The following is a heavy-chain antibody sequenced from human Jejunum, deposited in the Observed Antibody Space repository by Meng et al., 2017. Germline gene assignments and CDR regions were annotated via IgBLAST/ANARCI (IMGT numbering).Heavy chain of an antibody. CDR3: ANFHAGGRDSIRWYNYFDY. J-gene: IGHJ4*02. CDR1: GFTFSIYA. D-gene: IGHD6-13*01. CDR2: ISASGYST. V-gene: IGHV3-23*01. Sequence: GESLKISCAASGFTFSIYAMSWIRQAPGKGLEWVSAISASGYSTYYADSVKGRFTISRDNSKDTLYLQMNNLRAEDTAVYYCANFHAGGRDSIRWYNYFDYWGQGTLVTVSS.